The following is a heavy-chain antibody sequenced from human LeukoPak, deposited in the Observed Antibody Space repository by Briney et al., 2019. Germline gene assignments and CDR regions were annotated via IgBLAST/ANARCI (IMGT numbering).Heavy chain of an antibody. CDR3: ARGSPNYYDSSGYSAINEYFQH. CDR1: GYTFTSYD. D-gene: IGHD3-22*01. V-gene: IGHV1-8*01. J-gene: IGHJ1*01. CDR2: MNPNSGNT. Sequence: ASVKVSCKASGYTFTSYDINWVRQATGQGLEWMGWMNPNSGNTGYAQKFQGRVTITRNTSISTAYMELSSLRSEDTAVYYCARGSPNYYDSSGYSAINEYFQHWGQGTLVTVSS.